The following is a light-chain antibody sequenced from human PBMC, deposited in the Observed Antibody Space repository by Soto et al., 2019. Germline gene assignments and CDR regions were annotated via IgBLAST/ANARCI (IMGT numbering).Light chain of an antibody. J-gene: IGKJ4*01. CDR3: QQYRTWPIT. CDR2: GAS. V-gene: IGKV3-15*01. CDR1: QGVSRK. Sequence: SVLTQSPGTLSVAPGERASFFCRASQGVSRKLAWYHHKPGQAPRLLISGASTGATGIPARFSGSGSGTEFTLTISSLQSEDCAIYYCQQYRTWPITFGGGTKVDIK.